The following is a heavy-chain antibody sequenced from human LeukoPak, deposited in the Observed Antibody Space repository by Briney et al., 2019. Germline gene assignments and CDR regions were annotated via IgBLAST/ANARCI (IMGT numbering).Heavy chain of an antibody. J-gene: IGHJ4*02. Sequence: KASETLSLTCTVSGGSISSGSYYWSWIRQPAGEGLEWIGRIYTSGSTNYNPSLKSRVTISVDTSKNQFSLKLSSVTAADTAVYYCARVAVAGGGVDYWGQGTLVTVSS. D-gene: IGHD6-19*01. CDR1: GGSISSGSYY. CDR2: IYTSGST. CDR3: ARVAVAGGGVDY. V-gene: IGHV4-61*02.